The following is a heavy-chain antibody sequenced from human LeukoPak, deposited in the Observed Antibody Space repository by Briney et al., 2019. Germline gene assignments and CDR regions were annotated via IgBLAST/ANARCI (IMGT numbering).Heavy chain of an antibody. V-gene: IGHV4-59*01. CDR2: IYYSGST. CDR1: GGSISSYY. CDR3: ASALGYCSGGSCYSGDAFDI. J-gene: IGHJ3*02. D-gene: IGHD2-15*01. Sequence: PSETLSLTCTVSGGSISSYYWSWIRQPPGKGLEWIGYIYYSGSTNYNPFLKSRVTISVDTSKNQFSLKLSSVTAADTAVYYCASALGYCSGGSCYSGDAFDIWGQGTMVTVSS.